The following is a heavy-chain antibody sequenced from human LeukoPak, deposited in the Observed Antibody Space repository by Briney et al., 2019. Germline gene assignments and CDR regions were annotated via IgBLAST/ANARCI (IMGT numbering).Heavy chain of an antibody. D-gene: IGHD4-17*01. CDR1: GYTFNSYG. CDR3: AATGDDAFDI. J-gene: IGHJ3*02. CDR2: ISTYNGNT. Sequence: GASVKVSCKASGYTFNSYGISWVRQAPGQGLEWMGWISTYNGNTNYAQKLQDRVTISTDTSTSTVYMELRSLRSDGTAVYYCAATGDDAFDIWGQGTVVAVSS. V-gene: IGHV1-18*04.